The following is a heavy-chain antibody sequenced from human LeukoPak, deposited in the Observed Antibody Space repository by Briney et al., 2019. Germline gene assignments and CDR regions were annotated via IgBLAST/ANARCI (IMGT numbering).Heavy chain of an antibody. CDR3: VKDRIWGEDYFDY. CDR2: ILSDGSKE. D-gene: IGHD3-16*01. CDR1: GFTFSSYG. Sequence: GGSLRLSCAASGFTFSSYGMHWVRQAPGKGLEWVAVILSDGSKEFYTDSVKGRFTISRDNSKNTPFLQMNSLRAEDTAVYYCVKDRIWGEDYFDYWGQGTLVTVSS. J-gene: IGHJ4*02. V-gene: IGHV3-30*02.